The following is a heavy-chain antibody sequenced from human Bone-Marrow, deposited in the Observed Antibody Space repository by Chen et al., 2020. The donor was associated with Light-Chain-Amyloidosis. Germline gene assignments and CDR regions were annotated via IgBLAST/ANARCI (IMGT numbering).Heavy chain of an antibody. V-gene: IGHV1-8*01. CDR3: ARGFWSGSTKYYLDV. Sequence: QAQLVQSGAEVKKPGAPAKVSCKAAGYTFISHDINWVRQASGHGLEWMAWINSYSGNTGYAQKFQARITITRNTSTNTVYMELSSLGPEDTAVYYCARGFWSGSTKYYLDVWGNGTAVTVSS. J-gene: IGHJ6*03. D-gene: IGHD3-3*01. CDR1: GYTFISHD. CDR2: INSYSGNT.